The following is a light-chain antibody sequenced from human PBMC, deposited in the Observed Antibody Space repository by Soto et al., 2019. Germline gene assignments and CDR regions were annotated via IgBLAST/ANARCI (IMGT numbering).Light chain of an antibody. Sequence: EIVMTQSPATLSVSPGERATLSCRASQSVSSNLAWYQQKPGQAPRLLIYDASSRATGFPARFSGSGSGTDFTLTIGSLEPEDFAVYYCQPRREWPRTFGQGTKVDIK. CDR1: QSVSSN. V-gene: IGKV3-11*01. CDR2: DAS. CDR3: QPRREWPRT. J-gene: IGKJ1*01.